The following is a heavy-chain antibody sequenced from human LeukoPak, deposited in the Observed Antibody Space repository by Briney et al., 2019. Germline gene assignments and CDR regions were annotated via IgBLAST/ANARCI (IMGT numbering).Heavy chain of an antibody. D-gene: IGHD6-19*01. Sequence: PGGSLRLSCAASGFTFSSYEMNWVRQAPGKGLEWVAVISYDGSNKYYADSVKGRVTISRDNSKNTLYLQMNSLRAEDTAMYYCVKDRHYSSSIMGIWGQGTLVTVSS. CDR1: GFTFSSYE. J-gene: IGHJ4*02. CDR3: VKDRHYSSSIMGI. V-gene: IGHV3-30*18. CDR2: ISYDGSNK.